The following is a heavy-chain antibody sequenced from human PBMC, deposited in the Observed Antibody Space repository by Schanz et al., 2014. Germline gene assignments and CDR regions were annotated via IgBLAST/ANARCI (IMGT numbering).Heavy chain of an antibody. CDR3: ARGYGDSPTDF. CDR1: GYTFTTYY. D-gene: IGHD4-17*01. Sequence: QVQLLQSGAEVKKPGASMKVSCKASGYTFTTYYMLWVRQAPGQGLGWLGWMNPNSGNPGFAQKFQGRVTITADRSTSTAYMELSSLRSEDTAVYYCARGYGDSPTDFWGQGTLVTVSS. V-gene: IGHV1-8*03. J-gene: IGHJ4*02. CDR2: MNPNSGNP.